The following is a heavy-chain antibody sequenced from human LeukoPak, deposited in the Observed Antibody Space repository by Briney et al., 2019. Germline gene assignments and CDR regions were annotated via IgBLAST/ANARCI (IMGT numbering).Heavy chain of an antibody. D-gene: IGHD3-10*01. CDR2: ISWNSGSI. J-gene: IGHJ4*02. CDR3: AKEGAMVRGVY. V-gene: IGHV3-9*01. Sequence: GGSLRLSCAASGFTFDDYAMHWVRQAPGKGLEWVSGISWNSGSIGYADSVKGRFTISRDNAKNSLYLQMNSLRAEDTALYYCAKEGAMVRGVYWGQGTLVTVS. CDR1: GFTFDDYA.